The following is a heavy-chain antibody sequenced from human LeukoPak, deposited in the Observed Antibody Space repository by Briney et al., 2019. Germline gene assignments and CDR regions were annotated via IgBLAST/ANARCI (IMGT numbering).Heavy chain of an antibody. Sequence: PGGSLRLSCAASGFTFSSYSMNWVRQAPGKGLEWVSYITGSSSNIYYADSVKGRFTISRDNARNSLYLQMNSLRAEDTAVYYCARGQDLNCRGPGCYSGGIRGYWGQGTLVTVSS. CDR3: ARGQDLNCRGPGCYSGGIRGY. J-gene: IGHJ4*02. CDR2: ITGSSSNI. V-gene: IGHV3-48*01. CDR1: GFTFSSYS. D-gene: IGHD2-15*01.